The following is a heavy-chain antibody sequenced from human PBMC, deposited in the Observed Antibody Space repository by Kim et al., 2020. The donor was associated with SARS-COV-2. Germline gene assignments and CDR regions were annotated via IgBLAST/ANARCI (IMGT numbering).Heavy chain of an antibody. CDR3: ARGFRIAARVDP. V-gene: IGHV4-34*01. CDR1: GGSFSGYY. CDR2: INHSGST. Sequence: SETLSLTCAVYGGSFSGYYWSWIRQPPGKGLEWIGEINHSGSTNYNPSLKSRVTISVDTSKNQFSLKLSSVTAADTAVYYCARGFRIAARVDPWGQGTLVTVSS. D-gene: IGHD6-6*01. J-gene: IGHJ5*02.